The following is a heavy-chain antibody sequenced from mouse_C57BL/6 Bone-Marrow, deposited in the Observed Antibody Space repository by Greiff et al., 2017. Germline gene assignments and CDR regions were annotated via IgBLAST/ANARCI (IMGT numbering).Heavy chain of an antibody. CDR2: IDPSDSYT. Sequence: QVQLQQPGAELVMPGASVKLSCKASGYTFTSYWMHLVKQRPGQGLEWIGEIDPSDSYTNYNQKFKGKSTLTVDKSSSTAYMQLSSLTSEDSAVYYCAREGITTVVAHFDYWGQGTTLTVSS. CDR1: GYTFTSYW. CDR3: AREGITTVVAHFDY. D-gene: IGHD1-1*01. V-gene: IGHV1-69*01. J-gene: IGHJ2*01.